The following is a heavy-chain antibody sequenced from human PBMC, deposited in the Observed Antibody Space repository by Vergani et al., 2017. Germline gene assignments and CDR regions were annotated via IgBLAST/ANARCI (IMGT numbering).Heavy chain of an antibody. CDR1: GGSCSGYY. CDR2: INHSGST. D-gene: IGHD4-17*01. CDR3: ARAYGDYLKAIDY. V-gene: IGHV4-34*01. J-gene: IGHJ4*02. Sequence: QVQLQQWGAGLLKPSETLSLTCAVYGGSCSGYYWRWIRQPPGKGLEWIGEINHSGSTNYNPSRKSRVGISVDMSKSQFSLNLSSVTAADTAVYYCARAYGDYLKAIDYWGQGTLVTVSS.